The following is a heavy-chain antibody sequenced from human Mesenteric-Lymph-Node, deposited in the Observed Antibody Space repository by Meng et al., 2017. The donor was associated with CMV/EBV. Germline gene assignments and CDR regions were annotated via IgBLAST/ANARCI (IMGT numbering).Heavy chain of an antibody. CDR2: IYSGGST. Sequence: GESLKISCVASGFTFSSYSMNWVRQAPGKGLEWVSVIYSGGSTYYADSVKGRFTISRDNSKNTLYLQMNSLRAEDTAVYYCASGIAPYFDYWGQGTLVTVSS. CDR1: GFTFSSYS. V-gene: IGHV3-53*01. CDR3: ASGIAPYFDY. D-gene: IGHD6-13*01. J-gene: IGHJ4*02.